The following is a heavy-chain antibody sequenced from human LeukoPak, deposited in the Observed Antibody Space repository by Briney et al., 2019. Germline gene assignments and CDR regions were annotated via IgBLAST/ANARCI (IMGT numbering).Heavy chain of an antibody. J-gene: IGHJ6*02. V-gene: IGHV3-48*04. D-gene: IGHD3-3*01. CDR3: ARDIYDFWSGYYMVGAYGMDV. CDR2: IGSSSGSI. Sequence: GGSLRLSCAASGFTFRSYSMNWVRQAPGKGLEWVSYIGSSSGSIYYADSVKGRFTISRDNAKNSLYLQMNSLRAEDTAVYYCARDIYDFWSGYYMVGAYGMDVWGQGTTVTVSS. CDR1: GFTFRSYS.